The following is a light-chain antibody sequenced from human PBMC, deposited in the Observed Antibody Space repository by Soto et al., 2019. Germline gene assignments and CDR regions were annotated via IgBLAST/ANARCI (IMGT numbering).Light chain of an antibody. CDR3: MQGSHWPPWT. Sequence: DVMMTQSPVSLPVTLGQPASISCRSSQSLVSSDGDTYLNWFQQRPGQSPRRLIYKVSNRDSGVPDRFSGSGSGTDFTLKISRVEAEDVGVYYCMQGSHWPPWTFGQGTKVEIK. CDR1: QSLVSSDGDTY. J-gene: IGKJ1*01. CDR2: KVS. V-gene: IGKV2-30*01.